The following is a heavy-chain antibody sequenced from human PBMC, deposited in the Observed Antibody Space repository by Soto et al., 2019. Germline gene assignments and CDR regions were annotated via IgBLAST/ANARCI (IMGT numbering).Heavy chain of an antibody. CDR3: ARVRFDGDYGFDY. CDR2: IYYSGST. D-gene: IGHD4-17*01. CDR1: GGSISSGGYY. J-gene: IGHJ4*02. V-gene: IGHV4-31*03. Sequence: PSETLSLTCTVSGGSISSGGYYWSWIRQHPGKGLEWIGYIYYSGSTYYNPSLKSRVTISVDTSKNQFSLKLSSVTAADTAVYYCARVRFDGDYGFDYWGQGTLVTVS.